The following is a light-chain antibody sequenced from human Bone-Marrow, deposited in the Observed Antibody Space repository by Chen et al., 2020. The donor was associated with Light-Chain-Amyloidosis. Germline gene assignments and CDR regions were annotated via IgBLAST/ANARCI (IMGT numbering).Light chain of an antibody. CDR1: DLPTKY. CDR2: RDT. J-gene: IGLJ2*01. CDR3: QSADSSGTYEVI. V-gene: IGLV3-25*03. Sequence: SYELTQPPSVSVSPGQKARITCSGDDLPTKYAYWYQQKPGQAPVLVIHRDTEKPSGISERFSGSSSETTATLTISGVQAEDEADYHCQSADSSGTYEVIFGGGTKLTVL.